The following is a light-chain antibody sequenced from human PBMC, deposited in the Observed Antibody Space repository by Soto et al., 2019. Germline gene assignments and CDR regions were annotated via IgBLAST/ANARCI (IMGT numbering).Light chain of an antibody. CDR1: SSDVGTYKY. CDR3: GSYTSHV. Sequence: QSPVTQPASVSGSPGQSVTISCTGTSSDVGTYKYVSWYQQQPGKAPKLLIYEVSNRPSGVSNRFSGSKSGNTASLTISGLQAEDEADYYCGSYTSHVFGSGTKATVL. CDR2: EVS. V-gene: IGLV2-14*01. J-gene: IGLJ1*01.